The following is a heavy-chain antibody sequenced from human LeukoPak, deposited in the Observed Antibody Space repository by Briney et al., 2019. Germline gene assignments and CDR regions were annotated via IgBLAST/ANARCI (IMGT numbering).Heavy chain of an antibody. CDR3: APLFPDY. CDR2: ISGSGSST. V-gene: IGHV3-23*01. J-gene: IGHJ4*02. CDR1: GFTFSSSA. D-gene: IGHD3-10*02. Sequence: HPGGSLRLSCAASGFTFSSSAMSWVRQAPGKGLEWVSAISGSGSSTYYADSVKGRFTISRGNSKNTLYLRMNSLRAEDTAVYYCAPLFPDYWGQGTLVTVYS.